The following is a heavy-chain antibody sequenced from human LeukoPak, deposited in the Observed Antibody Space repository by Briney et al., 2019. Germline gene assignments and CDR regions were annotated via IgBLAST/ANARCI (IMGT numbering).Heavy chain of an antibody. J-gene: IGHJ4*02. V-gene: IGHV4-4*07. Sequence: SETLSLTCTVSGGSISSYYWSWIRQLAGKGLEWIGRIYTSGSTNYNRSLKSRVTMSVDTSKNQFSLKLSSVTAADTAVYYCARVWSDTAMVKGDYFDYWGQGTLVTVSS. CDR2: IYTSGST. CDR3: ARVWSDTAMVKGDYFDY. D-gene: IGHD5-18*01. CDR1: GGSISSYY.